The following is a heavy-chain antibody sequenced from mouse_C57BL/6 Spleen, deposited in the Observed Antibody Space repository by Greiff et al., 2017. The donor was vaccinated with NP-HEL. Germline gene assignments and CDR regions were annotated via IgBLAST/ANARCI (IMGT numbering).Heavy chain of an antibody. V-gene: IGHV1-54*01. J-gene: IGHJ1*03. D-gene: IGHD1-1*01. CDR3: ALYYGKGYFDV. CDR2: INPGSGGT. Sequence: VQLQESGAELVRPGTSVKVSCKASGYAFTNYLIEWVKQRPGQGLEWIGVINPGSGGTNYNEKFKGKATLTADKSSSTAYMQRSSLTSEDSAVYFCALYYGKGYFDVWGTGTTVTVSS. CDR1: GYAFTNYL.